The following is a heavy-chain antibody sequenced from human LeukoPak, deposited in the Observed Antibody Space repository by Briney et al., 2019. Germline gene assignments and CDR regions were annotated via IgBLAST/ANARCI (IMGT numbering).Heavy chain of an antibody. D-gene: IGHD3-10*01. V-gene: IGHV3-23*01. Sequence: GGSLRLSCAASGFTFSSYAMSWVRQAPGKGLEWVSAISGSGGSTYYADSVKGRFTISRDNAKNSLYLQMNSLRAEDTAVYYCARGTLLSPLDYWGQGTLVTVSS. J-gene: IGHJ4*02. CDR3: ARGTLLSPLDY. CDR2: ISGSGGST. CDR1: GFTFSSYA.